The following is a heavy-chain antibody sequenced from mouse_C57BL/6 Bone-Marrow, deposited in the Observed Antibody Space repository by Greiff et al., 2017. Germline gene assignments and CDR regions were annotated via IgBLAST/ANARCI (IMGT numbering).Heavy chain of an antibody. V-gene: IGHV1-55*01. CDR2: IYPGSGST. D-gene: IGHD4-1*01. J-gene: IGHJ3*01. Sequence: QVHVKQPGAELVKPGASVKMSCKASGYTFTSYWITWVKQRPGQGLEWIGDIYPGSGSTNYNEKFKSKATLTVDTSSSTAYMQLSSLTSEDSAVYYCAKLGREWFAYWGQGTLVTVSA. CDR3: AKLGREWFAY. CDR1: GYTFTSYW.